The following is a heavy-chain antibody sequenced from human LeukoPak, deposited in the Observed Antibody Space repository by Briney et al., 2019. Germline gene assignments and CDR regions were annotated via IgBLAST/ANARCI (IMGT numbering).Heavy chain of an antibody. Sequence: GGSLRLSCAASGFTFSSYWMHWVRQAPGKGLVWVSRINSDGSSTSYADSVKGRFTISRDNAKNTLYLQMNSLRAEDTAVYYCASEGYSSSFGYWGQGTLVTVSS. CDR1: GFTFSSYW. CDR3: ASEGYSSSFGY. D-gene: IGHD6-6*01. V-gene: IGHV3-74*01. CDR2: INSDGSST. J-gene: IGHJ4*02.